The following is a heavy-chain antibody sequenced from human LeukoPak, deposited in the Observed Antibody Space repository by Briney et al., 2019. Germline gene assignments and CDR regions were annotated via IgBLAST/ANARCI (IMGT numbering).Heavy chain of an antibody. V-gene: IGHV4-59*08. CDR3: ARQIPGGIIIASHLDY. D-gene: IGHD3-10*01. CDR2: IYYSGST. CDR1: GGSISSYY. J-gene: IGHJ4*02. Sequence: KPSETLSLTCTVSGGSISSYYWSWIRQPPGKGLEWIRYIYYSGSTNYNPSLKSRVTISVDTSKNQFSVKLNSVTAADTAVYYCARQIPGGIIIASHLDYWGPGTLVSVSS.